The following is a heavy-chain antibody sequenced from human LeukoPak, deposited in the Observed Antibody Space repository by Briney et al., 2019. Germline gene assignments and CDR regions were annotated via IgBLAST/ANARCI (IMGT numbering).Heavy chain of an antibody. D-gene: IGHD3-22*01. CDR3: ARVIKDYYDSSGYPLDY. CDR2: MNPNSGNT. J-gene: IGHJ4*02. Sequence: ASVKVSCKASGYTFTSYDINWVRQATGQGLEWMGWMNPNSGNTGYAQKFQGRVTMTRNTSISTAYMELSSLRSEDTAVYYCARVIKDYYDSSGYPLDYWGQGTLVTVSS. CDR1: GYTFTSYD. V-gene: IGHV1-8*01.